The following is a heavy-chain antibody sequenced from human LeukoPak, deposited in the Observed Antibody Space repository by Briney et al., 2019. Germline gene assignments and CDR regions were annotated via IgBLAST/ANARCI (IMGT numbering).Heavy chain of an antibody. CDR3: ARAEGDYLNYYGMDV. D-gene: IGHD4-17*01. Sequence: KPGGSLRLSCAASGFTFSNYSMNWVRQAPGKGLEWVSSISSSNSYINYADSVKGRFTISRDNAKNSLYLQMNSLRAEDKAVYYCARAEGDYLNYYGMDVWGQGTTVTVSS. CDR2: ISSSNSYI. J-gene: IGHJ6*02. V-gene: IGHV3-21*01. CDR1: GFTFSNYS.